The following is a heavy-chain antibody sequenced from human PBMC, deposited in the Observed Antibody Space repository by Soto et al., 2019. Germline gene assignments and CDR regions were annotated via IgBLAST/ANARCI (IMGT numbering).Heavy chain of an antibody. V-gene: IGHV4-59*08. CDR1: GGSISSYY. D-gene: IGHD6-13*01. CDR2: IYYSGIT. J-gene: IGHJ5*02. Sequence: QVQLQESGPGLVKPSETLSLTCTVSGGSISSYYWSWIRQPPGKGLEWIGYIYYSGITNYNPSLKRRVTISVDTSMNQFSLKLSSVSGADTAVYYCARRYGSIFLSWAQGTLVTVSS. CDR3: ARRYGSIFLS.